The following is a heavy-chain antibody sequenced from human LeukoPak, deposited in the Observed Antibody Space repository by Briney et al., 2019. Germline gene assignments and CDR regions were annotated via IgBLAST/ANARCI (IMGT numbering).Heavy chain of an antibody. J-gene: IGHJ4*02. CDR1: GFTFSTYS. V-gene: IGHV3-21*01. CDR3: ARERIMITFGGVIVIGAVDY. Sequence: PGGSMRPSCAASGFTFSTYSMNWVRQAPGKGLEWVSSISSGSHDIYYADSVKGRFTISRDNAKNSLYLQMNSLRAEDTAVYYCARERIMITFGGVIVIGAVDYWGQGTLVTVSS. CDR2: ISSGSHDI. D-gene: IGHD3-16*02.